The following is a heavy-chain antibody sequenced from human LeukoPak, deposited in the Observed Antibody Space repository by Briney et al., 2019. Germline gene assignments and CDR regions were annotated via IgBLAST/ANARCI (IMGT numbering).Heavy chain of an antibody. CDR3: ARVGYSSSPGDAFDI. D-gene: IGHD6-13*01. V-gene: IGHV3-21*01. CDR2: ISPSSSYI. CDR1: GFTFSTYG. Sequence: GESLRLSCAASGFTFSTYGMTWVRQAPGKGLEWVSSISPSSSYIFYSDSLKGRFTISRDNAKNSLYLQMNSLRAEDTAVYYCARVGYSSSPGDAFDIWGQGTMVTVSS. J-gene: IGHJ3*02.